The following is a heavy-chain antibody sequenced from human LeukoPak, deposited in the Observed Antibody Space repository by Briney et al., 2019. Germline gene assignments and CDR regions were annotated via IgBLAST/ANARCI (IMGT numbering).Heavy chain of an antibody. V-gene: IGHV4-34*01. CDR3: ARRHGSNFAY. J-gene: IGHJ4*02. Sequence: SETLSLTCAVSGGSFSGYYWTWIRQPPGKGLEWIGQITVTHSGKTIYNPSLKSRVTISVDTSKNQFSLNLSSVTAADTAVYYCARRHGSNFAYWSQGALVTVSS. CDR1: GGSFSGYY. CDR2: ITVTHSGKT. D-gene: IGHD2/OR15-2a*01.